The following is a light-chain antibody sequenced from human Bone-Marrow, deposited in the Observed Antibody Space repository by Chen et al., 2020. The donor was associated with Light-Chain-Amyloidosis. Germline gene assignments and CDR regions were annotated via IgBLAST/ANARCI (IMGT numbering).Light chain of an antibody. CDR3: QQSYSTPRP. Sequence: DIQMTQSPSSLSASVGDRVTITCRASQSISSYLNWYQQKPGKAPKLLIYAASSLQSGVPSRFSGSESGTDFTLTISSLQPEDFATYYCQQSYSTPRPFGQGTKVEIK. J-gene: IGKJ1*01. CDR1: QSISSY. V-gene: IGKV1-39*01. CDR2: AAS.